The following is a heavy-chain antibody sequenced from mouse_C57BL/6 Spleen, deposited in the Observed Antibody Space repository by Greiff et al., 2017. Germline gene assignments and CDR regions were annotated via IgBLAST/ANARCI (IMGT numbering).Heavy chain of an antibody. CDR1: GFNIKDYY. Sequence: EVQGVESGAELVRPGASVKLSCTASGFNIKDYYMHWVKQRPEQGLAWLGRIDPEDGDTEYAPKFQGKAPMTADTSSNTAYMQLSSLTSEDTAVYYCTTWGDFDHWGQGTTLTGSS. CDR2: IDPEDGDT. J-gene: IGHJ2*01. V-gene: IGHV14-1*01. CDR3: TTWGDFDH.